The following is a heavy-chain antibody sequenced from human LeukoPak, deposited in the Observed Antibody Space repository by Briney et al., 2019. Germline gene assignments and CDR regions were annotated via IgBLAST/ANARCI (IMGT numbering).Heavy chain of an antibody. Sequence: TPGGSLRLSCAASGFAFSSYSMNWVRQAPGKGLEWVPSISGSSTYIFYADSVKGRFTISRDNAKNSLYLQMNSLRAEDTAVYYCASFETVAANWFDPWGQGTLVTVSS. J-gene: IGHJ5*02. V-gene: IGHV3-21*01. CDR1: GFAFSSYS. D-gene: IGHD6-19*01. CDR3: ASFETVAANWFDP. CDR2: ISGSSTYI.